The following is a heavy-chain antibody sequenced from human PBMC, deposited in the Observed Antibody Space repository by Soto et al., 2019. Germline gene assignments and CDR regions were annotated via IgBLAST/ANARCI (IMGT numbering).Heavy chain of an antibody. CDR3: ARLGGYCSSTSCPAGY. Sequence: GESLTLSCKGSGYSFTSYWIGWVRQMPGKGLEWLGIIYPGDSDTRYSPSFQGQVTISADKSISTAYLQWSSLKASDTAMYYCARLGGYCSSTSCPAGYWGQGTLVTVSS. CDR2: IYPGDSDT. J-gene: IGHJ4*02. V-gene: IGHV5-51*01. D-gene: IGHD2-2*01. CDR1: GYSFTSYW.